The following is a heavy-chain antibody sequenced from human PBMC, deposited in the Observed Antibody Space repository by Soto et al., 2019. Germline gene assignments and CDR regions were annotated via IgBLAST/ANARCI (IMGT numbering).Heavy chain of an antibody. CDR2: IDENGGTT. V-gene: IGHV3-23*01. Sequence: GGSLRLSCGGSGFTFNRCAMSWVRQSPGKGLEWVSAIDENGGTTYYAESVQGRFTISRDNSKNTVYLQMNSLRAEDTAVYYCVKHQVSLVRGISPFDYWGQGARVTVSS. CDR1: GFTFNRCA. CDR3: VKHQVSLVRGISPFDY. D-gene: IGHD3-10*01. J-gene: IGHJ4*02.